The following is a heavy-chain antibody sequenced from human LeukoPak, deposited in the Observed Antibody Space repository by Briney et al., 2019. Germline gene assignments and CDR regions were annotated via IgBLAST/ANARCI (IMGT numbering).Heavy chain of an antibody. CDR2: INHSAST. Sequence: SQTLSLTCAIYGGSFSGYYWSWIRQPPGKGLEWIGEINHSASTNYNPSLKSRVTISVDTSKNQFSLKLSSVTAADTAVYYCARAGLYYAPPITGWFDPWGQGTLVTVSS. J-gene: IGHJ5*02. CDR3: ARAGLYYAPPITGWFDP. V-gene: IGHV4-34*01. CDR1: GGSFSGYY. D-gene: IGHD2-8*01.